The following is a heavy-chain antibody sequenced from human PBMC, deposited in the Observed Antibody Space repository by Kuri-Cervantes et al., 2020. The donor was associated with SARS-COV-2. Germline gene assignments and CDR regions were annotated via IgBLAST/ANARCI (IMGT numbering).Heavy chain of an antibody. J-gene: IGHJ5*02. CDR3: ARKRTTVTTFWFDP. Sequence: SETLSLTCAVYGGSFSGYYWSWIRQPPGKGLEWIGEINHSGSTNYNPSLKSRVTISVVTSKNQFSLKLSSVTAADTAVYYCARKRTTVTTFWFDPWGQGTLVTVSS. V-gene: IGHV4-34*01. CDR1: GGSFSGYY. D-gene: IGHD4-17*01. CDR2: INHSGST.